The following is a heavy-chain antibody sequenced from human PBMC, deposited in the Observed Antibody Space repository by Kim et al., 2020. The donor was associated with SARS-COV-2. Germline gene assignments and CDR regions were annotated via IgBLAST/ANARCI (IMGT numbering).Heavy chain of an antibody. CDR2: ISAYNGNT. CDR1: GYTFTSYG. J-gene: IGHJ4*02. D-gene: IGHD1-26*01. V-gene: IGHV1-18*04. Sequence: ASVKVSCKASGYTFTSYGISWVRQAPGQGLEWMGWISAYNGNTNYAQKLQGRVTMTTDTSTSTAYMELRSLRSDDTAVYYCARDQIYYSGSYTGGATHYFDYWGQGTLVTVSS. CDR3: ARDQIYYSGSYTGGATHYFDY.